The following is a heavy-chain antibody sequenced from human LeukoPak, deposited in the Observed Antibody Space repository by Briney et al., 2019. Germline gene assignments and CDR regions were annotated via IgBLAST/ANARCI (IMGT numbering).Heavy chain of an antibody. CDR1: GFTFSSYS. J-gene: IGHJ4*02. V-gene: IGHV3-21*01. D-gene: IGHD4-23*01. Sequence: PGGSLRLSCAASGFTFSSYSMNWVRQAPGKGLEWVSSISSSSSSYDYEYYADSVKGRFTVSRDNTENSLYLQMNNLRAEDTAVYFCARPRTNDYGGNFDYWGQGTLVTVSS. CDR3: ARPRTNDYGGNFDY. CDR2: ISSSSSSYDYE.